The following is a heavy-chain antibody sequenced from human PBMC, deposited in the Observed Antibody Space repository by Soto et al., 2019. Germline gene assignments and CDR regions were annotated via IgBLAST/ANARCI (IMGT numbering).Heavy chain of an antibody. CDR3: GDSGSHGSVFYYYYGMDV. D-gene: IGHD1-26*01. CDR2: ISYDGSNK. V-gene: IGHV3-30*03. CDR1: GFTFSSYG. Sequence: PWGSLILSCAASGFTFSSYGMHWVRQAPGKGLEWVAVISYDGSNKYYADSVKGRFTISRDNSKNTLYLQMNSLRAEDTAVYYCGDSGSHGSVFYYYYGMDVWGQGTTVTVSS. J-gene: IGHJ6*02.